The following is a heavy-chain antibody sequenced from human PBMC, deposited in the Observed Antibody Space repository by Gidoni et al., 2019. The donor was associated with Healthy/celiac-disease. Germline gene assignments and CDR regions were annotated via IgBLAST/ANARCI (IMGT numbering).Heavy chain of an antibody. D-gene: IGHD6-13*01. V-gene: IGHV3-11*01. CDR2: ISSSGSNI. CDR1: GFTFSDYY. CDR3: ASIYSSRRTNYYYGMDV. Sequence: QVQLVESGGGLVKPGGSLRLSCAASGFTFSDYYMSWIRQAPGKGLEWVSYISSSGSNIYYADSVKGRLTISRDNAKNSLYLQMNSLRAEGTAVYDCASIYSSRRTNYYYGMDVWGQGTTVTVSS. J-gene: IGHJ6*02.